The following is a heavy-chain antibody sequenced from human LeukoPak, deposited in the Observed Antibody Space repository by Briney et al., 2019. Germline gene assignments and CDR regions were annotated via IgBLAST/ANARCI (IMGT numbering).Heavy chain of an antibody. Sequence: GESLKISCKGSGYSFTSYWIGWVRQMPGKGLEWMGVIYPGDSETRYSPSFRGQVTISGDKSISTAYLQWSSLKASDTAIYYCARTHDYGGNQPFDYWGQGTLVTVSS. CDR1: GYSFTSYW. V-gene: IGHV5-51*01. CDR2: IYPGDSET. D-gene: IGHD4-23*01. CDR3: ARTHDYGGNQPFDY. J-gene: IGHJ4*02.